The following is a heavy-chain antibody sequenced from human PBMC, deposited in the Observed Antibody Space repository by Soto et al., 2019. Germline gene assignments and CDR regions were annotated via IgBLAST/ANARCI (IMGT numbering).Heavy chain of an antibody. CDR3: AHSLYSISSFDY. Sequence: QITLKESGPTLVKPTQTLTLTCTFSGFSLSTSDVGAGWIRQYPGKALEWLAAIYWDDDKRYSPALKSRLTITMDTSKNQVVLTMTNMDPVDTATYYCAHSLYSISSFDYWGQGTLVTVSS. V-gene: IGHV2-5*02. D-gene: IGHD6-6*01. CDR2: IYWDDDK. J-gene: IGHJ4*02. CDR1: GFSLSTSDVG.